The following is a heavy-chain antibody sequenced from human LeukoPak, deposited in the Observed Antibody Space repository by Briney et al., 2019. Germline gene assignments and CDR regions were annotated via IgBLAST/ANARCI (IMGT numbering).Heavy chain of an antibody. CDR2: ISWNSGSI. Sequence: GGSLRLSCAASGFTFDDYAMHWVRQAPGKGLEWVSGISWNSGSIGYADSVKGRFTISRDNSKNTLYVQMNSLRAEDTAMYYCAKDARVTYFYDIPWFDPWGQGTLVTVSS. CDR1: GFTFDDYA. J-gene: IGHJ5*02. CDR3: AKDARVTYFYDIPWFDP. D-gene: IGHD3-22*01. V-gene: IGHV3-9*01.